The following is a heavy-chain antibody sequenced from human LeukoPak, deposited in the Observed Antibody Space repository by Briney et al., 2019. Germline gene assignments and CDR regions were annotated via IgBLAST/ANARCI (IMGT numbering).Heavy chain of an antibody. V-gene: IGHV1-69*13. Sequence: ASVKVSFKASGGTFSSYAISWVRQAPGQGLEWMGGIIPIFGTANYAQKFQGRVTITADESTSTAYMELSSLRSEDTAVYYCARDSATYCGGDCYPFDPWGQGTLVTVSS. J-gene: IGHJ5*02. CDR3: ARDSATYCGGDCYPFDP. CDR2: IIPIFGTA. CDR1: GGTFSSYA. D-gene: IGHD2-21*02.